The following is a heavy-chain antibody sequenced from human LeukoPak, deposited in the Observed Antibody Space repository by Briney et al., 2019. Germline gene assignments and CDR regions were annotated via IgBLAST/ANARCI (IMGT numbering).Heavy chain of an antibody. CDR1: GGSITSGAYY. Sequence: SETLSLTCTVSGGSITSGAYYWSWIRQPAGKGLELIGRVHNTGKTNYNPSLKSRVTISVDTSKNQFSLKLSSVTAADTAVYYCARSVEGYCSGGSCYSYSYYMDVWGKGTTVTVSS. V-gene: IGHV4-61*10. D-gene: IGHD2-15*01. CDR2: VHNTGKT. J-gene: IGHJ6*03. CDR3: ARSVEGYCSGGSCYSYSYYMDV.